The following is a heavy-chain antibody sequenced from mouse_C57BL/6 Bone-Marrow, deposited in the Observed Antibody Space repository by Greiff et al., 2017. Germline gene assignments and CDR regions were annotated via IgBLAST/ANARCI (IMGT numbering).Heavy chain of an antibody. CDR1: GFTFSDYG. CDR3: ARPPGFAY. CDR2: ISSGSSTI. V-gene: IGHV5-17*01. Sequence: EVQLVESGGGLVQPGGSLKLSCAASGFTFSDYGMHWVRQAPEKGLEWVAYISSGSSTIYYADTVKGRFTISRDNAKDTLFLQMTSLRSEDTAMYYCARPPGFAYWGQGTLVTVSA. J-gene: IGHJ3*01.